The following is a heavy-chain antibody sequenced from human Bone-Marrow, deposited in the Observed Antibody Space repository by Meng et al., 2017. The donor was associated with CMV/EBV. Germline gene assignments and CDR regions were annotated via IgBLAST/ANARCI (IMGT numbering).Heavy chain of an antibody. CDR3: ARALIRGVRIDY. D-gene: IGHD3-10*01. V-gene: IGHV1-2*02. CDR1: GYTFTGYY. Sequence: ASVKVSCKASGYTFTGYYMHWVRQAPGQGLEWMGWINPNSGGTNYAQKFQDRVTMTRDTSISTAYMELSRLRSDDTAVYYCARALIRGVRIDYWGQGTLVTVSS. CDR2: INPNSGGT. J-gene: IGHJ4*02.